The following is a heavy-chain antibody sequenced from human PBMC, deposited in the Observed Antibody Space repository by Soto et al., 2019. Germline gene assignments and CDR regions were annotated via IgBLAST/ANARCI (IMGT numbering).Heavy chain of an antibody. D-gene: IGHD5-12*01. Sequence: SETLSLTCTVSGGSISSYYWSWIRQPPGKGLEWIGYIYYSGSTNYNPSLKSRATISGDSSKNQISLELTSVTVADTAVYYCVGGRWLQLPGYWGQGTLVTVSS. CDR2: IYYSGST. CDR1: GGSISSYY. V-gene: IGHV4-59*01. CDR3: VGGRWLQLPGY. J-gene: IGHJ4*02.